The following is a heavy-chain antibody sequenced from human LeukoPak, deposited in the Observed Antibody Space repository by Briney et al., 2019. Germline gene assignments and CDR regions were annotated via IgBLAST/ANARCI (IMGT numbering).Heavy chain of an antibody. V-gene: IGHV3-66*01. D-gene: IGHD5-12*01. J-gene: IGHJ4*02. CDR2: IHSGGST. CDR1: GFTVSNNY. CDR3: ARRAEFLSGYDVLDY. Sequence: GGSLRLSCAASGFTVSNNYMSWVRQAPGKGLEWVSIIHSGGSTYYADSVKGRFTISRDNFKNMLFLQMNSLRAGDTAVYYCARRAEFLSGYDVLDYWGQGTLVTVSS.